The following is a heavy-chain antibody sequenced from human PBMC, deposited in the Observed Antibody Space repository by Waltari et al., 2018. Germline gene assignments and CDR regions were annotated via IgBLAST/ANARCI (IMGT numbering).Heavy chain of an antibody. J-gene: IGHJ6*02. D-gene: IGHD1-26*01. Sequence: QLQLQESGPGLVKPSETLSPTCTVSGGSIRSSSYYWGWIRPPPGKGLEWIGSIHYSGSTYYNPSLKSRVTISVDTSKNQFSLKLSSVTAADTAVYYCARLRSGSYSYYYYYGMDVWGQGTTVTVSS. CDR2: IHYSGST. CDR3: ARLRSGSYSYYYYYGMDV. CDR1: GGSIRSSSYY. V-gene: IGHV4-39*07.